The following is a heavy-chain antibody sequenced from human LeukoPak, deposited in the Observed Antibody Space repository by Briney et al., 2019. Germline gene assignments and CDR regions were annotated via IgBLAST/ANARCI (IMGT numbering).Heavy chain of an antibody. D-gene: IGHD6-13*01. CDR1: GFIFTRYG. J-gene: IGHJ4*02. V-gene: IGHV3-30*19. CDR3: TRIKYSTSWSGDY. Sequence: GGSLRLSCVASGFIFTRYGMHWVRQAPGKGLQWVALISSNGNNERYADSVKGRFSISRDDSKNTMYLRMNSLTAEDTAISYCTRIKYSTSWSGDYWGQGALVTVSS. CDR2: ISSNGNNE.